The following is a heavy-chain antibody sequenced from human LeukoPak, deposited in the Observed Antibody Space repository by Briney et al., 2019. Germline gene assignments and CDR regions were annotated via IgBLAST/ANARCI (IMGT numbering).Heavy chain of an antibody. V-gene: IGHV3-23*01. J-gene: IGHJ5*01. CDR2: INANSGTR. CDR3: AKPISGGLAVTADWFAP. CDR1: GFAFSFFA. Sequence: GGSLRLSCEASGFAFSFFAMSWLRQAPGKGLEWVSTINANSGTRSYAASVRGRFTISRDNSKNTLYLQLNTLRADDTAVYYCAKPISGGLAVTADWFAPWGQGTLVTVSS. D-gene: IGHD6-19*01.